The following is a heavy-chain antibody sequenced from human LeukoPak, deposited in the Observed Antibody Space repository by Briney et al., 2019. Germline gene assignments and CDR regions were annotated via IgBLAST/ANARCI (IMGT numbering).Heavy chain of an antibody. CDR2: INHSGST. Sequence: SETLSLTCAVYGGSFSGYYWSWIRQPPGKGLEWIGEINHSGSTNYNPSLKSRVAISVDTSKNQFSLKLSSVTAADTAVYYCARKGRITIFGVGKNWFDPWGQGTLVTGSS. D-gene: IGHD3-3*01. CDR3: ARKGRITIFGVGKNWFDP. V-gene: IGHV4-34*01. CDR1: GGSFSGYY. J-gene: IGHJ5*02.